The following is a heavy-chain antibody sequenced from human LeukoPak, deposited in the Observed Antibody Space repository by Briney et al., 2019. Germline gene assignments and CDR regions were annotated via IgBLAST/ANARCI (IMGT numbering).Heavy chain of an antibody. Sequence: GGSLRLSCAASGFTFSDYYMSWIRQAPGKGLEWVSYISSSSSYTNYADSVKGRFTISRDNAKNSLFLQMNSLRAEDTAVYYCARDLGSGWYGAVDYWGQGTLVTVSS. CDR3: ARDLGSGWYGAVDY. D-gene: IGHD6-19*01. J-gene: IGHJ4*02. CDR2: ISSSSSYT. CDR1: GFTFSDYY. V-gene: IGHV3-11*05.